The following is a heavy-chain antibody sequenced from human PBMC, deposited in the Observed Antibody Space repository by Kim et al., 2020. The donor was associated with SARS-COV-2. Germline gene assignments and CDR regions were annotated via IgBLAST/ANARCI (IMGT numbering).Heavy chain of an antibody. Sequence: SETLSLTCTVSGYSISSGYYWGWIRQPPGKGLEWIGSIYHSGSTYYNPSLKSRVTISVDTSKNQFSLKLSSVTAADTAVYYCARDGDYYYDSSGYESAFDYWGQGTLVTVSS. CDR3: ARDGDYYYDSSGYESAFDY. J-gene: IGHJ4*02. CDR1: GYSISSGYY. CDR2: IYHSGST. V-gene: IGHV4-38-2*02. D-gene: IGHD3-22*01.